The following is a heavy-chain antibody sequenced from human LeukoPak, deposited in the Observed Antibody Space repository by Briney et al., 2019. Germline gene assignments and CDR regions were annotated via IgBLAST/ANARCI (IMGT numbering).Heavy chain of an antibody. Sequence: PSETLSLTCAVYGGSFSGYYWSWIRQPPGKGLEWIGEINHSGSTNYNPSLKSRVTISVDTSKNQFSLKLSSVTAADTAVYYCARERFQYDYVWGSYRSPSQPFDYWGQGTLVTVSS. CDR3: ARERFQYDYVWGSYRSPSQPFDY. D-gene: IGHD3-16*02. CDR1: GGSFSGYY. CDR2: INHSGST. V-gene: IGHV4-34*01. J-gene: IGHJ4*02.